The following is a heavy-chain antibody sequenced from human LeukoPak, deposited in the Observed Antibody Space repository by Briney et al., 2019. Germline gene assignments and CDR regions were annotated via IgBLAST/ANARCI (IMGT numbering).Heavy chain of an antibody. J-gene: IGHJ4*02. CDR1: GFTFSDYY. Sequence: GGSLRLSCAASGFTFSDYYMSWVRQAPGKGLEWVSAISGSGGSTYYADSVKGRFTISRDNSKNTLYLQMNSLRAEDTAVYYCAKGESILWDYWGQGTLVTVSS. V-gene: IGHV3-23*01. D-gene: IGHD2-21*01. CDR3: AKGESILWDY. CDR2: ISGSGGST.